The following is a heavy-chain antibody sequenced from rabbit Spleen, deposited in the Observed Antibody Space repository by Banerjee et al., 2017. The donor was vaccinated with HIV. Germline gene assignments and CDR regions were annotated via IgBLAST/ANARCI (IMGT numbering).Heavy chain of an antibody. CDR2: IDPIFGRT. CDR3: VRDLGYDDSSEKGYFNL. J-gene: IGHJ4*01. D-gene: IGHD2-1*01. Sequence: QEQLVESGGGLVQPGGSLKLSCKASGFDFSVYGLSWVRQAPGKGLEWIGYIDPIFGRTYYASWVNGRFTISSHNAQNTLYLQLNSLTAADTATYFCVRDLGYDDSSEKGYFNLWGPGTLVTV. CDR1: GFDFSVYG. V-gene: IGHV1S47*01.